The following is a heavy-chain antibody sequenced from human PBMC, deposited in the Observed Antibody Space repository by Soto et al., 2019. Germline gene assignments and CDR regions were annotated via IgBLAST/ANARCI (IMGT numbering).Heavy chain of an antibody. CDR3: ARADKGGSY. CDR2: IYPGGVNI. CDR1: GYSFTSHY. D-gene: IGHD1-26*01. J-gene: IGHJ4*02. V-gene: IGHV1-46*01. Sequence: GASVKVSCKAIGYSFTSHYMHWVRQAPGQGLEWMGTIYPGGVNIGYAQKFKGRVTMTKDTSTSTVYMELSSLRSEDTAVYYCARADKGGSYWGQGTLVTVSS.